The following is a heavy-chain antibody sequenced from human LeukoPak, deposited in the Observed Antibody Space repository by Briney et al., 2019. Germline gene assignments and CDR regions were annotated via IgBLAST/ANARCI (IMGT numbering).Heavy chain of an antibody. D-gene: IGHD3-10*01. V-gene: IGHV4-39*07. CDR1: GGSISSSSYY. Sequence: SETLSLTCTVSGGSISSSSYYWGWIRQPPGKGLEWIGSIYYSGSIYYNPSLNSRVTISVGTSKNQFSLKLSSVTAADTAVYYCAKGYGSGSYLPIDHWGPGFLVSVSS. CDR3: AKGYGSGSYLPIDH. CDR2: IYYSGSI. J-gene: IGHJ4*02.